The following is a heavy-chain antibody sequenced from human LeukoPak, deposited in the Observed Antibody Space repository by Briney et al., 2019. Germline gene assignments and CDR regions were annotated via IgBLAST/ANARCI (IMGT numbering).Heavy chain of an antibody. CDR1: GGTFSSCA. CDR3: AREGPYYYDSSGYYLELPRFDP. Sequence: GASVKVSCKASGGTFSSCAISWVRQAPGQGLEWMGRIIPILGIANYAQKFQGRVTITADKSTSTAYMELSSLRSEDTAVYYCAREGPYYYDSSGYYLELPRFDPWGQGTLVTVSS. V-gene: IGHV1-69*04. D-gene: IGHD3-22*01. CDR2: IIPILGIA. J-gene: IGHJ5*02.